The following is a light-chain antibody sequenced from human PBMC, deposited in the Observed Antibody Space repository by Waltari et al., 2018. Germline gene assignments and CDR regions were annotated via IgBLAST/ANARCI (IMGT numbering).Light chain of an antibody. CDR2: DVT. CDR3: SSYRTSSTFV. J-gene: IGLJ1*01. CDR1: SSDVGGYNH. Sequence: QSALTQPASVSGSPGQSITISCTGTSSDVGGYNHVSWYQQTPGKAPNLLIYDVTKRPLVVSNRYSGSKSGNTASLTISGLQAEDEAVYYCSSYRTSSTFVFGPGTKVTVL. V-gene: IGLV2-14*01.